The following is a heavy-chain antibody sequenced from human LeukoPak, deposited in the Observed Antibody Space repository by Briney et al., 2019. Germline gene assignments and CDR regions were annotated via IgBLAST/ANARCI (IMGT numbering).Heavy chain of an antibody. D-gene: IGHD1-26*01. Sequence: GSLRLSCAASGFTFSSYAMSWVRQAPGKGLEWVSAISGSGGSTYYADSVKGRFTISRDNSKNTLYLQMNSLRAEDTAVYYCAKDQVIYYSGSYYFDYWGQGTLVTVSS. CDR2: ISGSGGST. CDR3: AKDQVIYYSGSYYFDY. V-gene: IGHV3-23*01. J-gene: IGHJ4*02. CDR1: GFTFSSYA.